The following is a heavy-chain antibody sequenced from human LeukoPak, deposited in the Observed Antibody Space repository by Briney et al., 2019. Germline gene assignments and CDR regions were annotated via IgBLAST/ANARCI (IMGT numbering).Heavy chain of an antibody. V-gene: IGHV3-21*01. Sequence: GGSLRLSCAVSGFTFSSYSMNWVRQAPGKGLEWVSSISSSSYYIYHADSVKGRFTISRDNAKNTLYLQMNSLRAEDTAVYYCAKSDYFDYWGQGTLVTVSS. CDR2: ISSSSYYI. CDR3: AKSDYFDY. J-gene: IGHJ4*02. CDR1: GFTFSSYS.